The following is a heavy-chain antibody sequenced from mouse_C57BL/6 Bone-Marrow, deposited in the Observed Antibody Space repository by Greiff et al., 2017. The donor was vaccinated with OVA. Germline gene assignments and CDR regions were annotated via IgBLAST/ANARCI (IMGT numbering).Heavy chain of an antibody. V-gene: IGHV1-55*01. CDR1: GYTFTSYW. CDR2: IYPGSGST. Sequence: QVQLQQPGAELVKPGASVKMSCKASGYTFTSYWITWVKQRPGQGLEWIGDIYPGSGSTNYNEKFKSKATLTVDTSSSTAYMPLSSLTSEDSAVDYCARLGYYTGYYAMDYWGQGTSVTVSS. D-gene: IGHD2-3*01. CDR3: ARLGYYTGYYAMDY. J-gene: IGHJ4*01.